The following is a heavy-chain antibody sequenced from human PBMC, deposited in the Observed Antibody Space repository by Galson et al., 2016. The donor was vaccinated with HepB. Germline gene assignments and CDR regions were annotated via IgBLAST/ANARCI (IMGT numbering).Heavy chain of an antibody. V-gene: IGHV3-48*02. D-gene: IGHD3-10*01. Sequence: SLRLSCAVGGFTFSNSNINWVRQAPGKGLEWISYISAGGITTFYADSVKGRFTISRDKAENSVFLQMNSLRDDDTAVYYCVRDLTMVRGGRDYWWGLGTLVTVSS. CDR1: GFTFSNSN. CDR2: ISAGGITT. CDR3: VRDLTMVRGGRDYW. J-gene: IGHJ4*02.